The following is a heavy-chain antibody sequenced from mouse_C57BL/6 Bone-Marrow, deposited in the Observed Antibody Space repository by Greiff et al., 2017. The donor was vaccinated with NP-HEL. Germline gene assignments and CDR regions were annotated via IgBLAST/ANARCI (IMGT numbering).Heavy chain of an antibody. CDR2: ISYSGST. V-gene: IGHV3-8*01. Sequence: EVMLVESGPGLAKPSQTLSLTCSVTGYSITSDYWNWIRKFPGNKLEYMGYISYSGSTYYNPSLKSRISITRDTSKNQYYLQLNSVTTEDTATYYCAMKAPFYYDYVYWYFDVWGTGTTVTVSS. CDR3: AMKAPFYYDYVYWYFDV. J-gene: IGHJ1*03. D-gene: IGHD2-4*01. CDR1: GYSITSDY.